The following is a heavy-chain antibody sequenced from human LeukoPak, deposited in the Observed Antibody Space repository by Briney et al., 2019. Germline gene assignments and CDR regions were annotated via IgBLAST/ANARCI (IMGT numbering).Heavy chain of an antibody. CDR2: IYPGDSDT. CDR1: GYSFTSYW. CDR3: ARQGGYYDSSGYYYDYYMDV. J-gene: IGHJ6*03. Sequence: GESLKISCKGSGYSFTSYWIGWVRQMPGKGLEWMGIIYPGDSDTRYSPSFQGQVTISADKSISTAYLQWSSLKASDTAMHYCARQGGYYDSSGYYYDYYMDVWGKGTTVTVSS. D-gene: IGHD3-22*01. V-gene: IGHV5-51*01.